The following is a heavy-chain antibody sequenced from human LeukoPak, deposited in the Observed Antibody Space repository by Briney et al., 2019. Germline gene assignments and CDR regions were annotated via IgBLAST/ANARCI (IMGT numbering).Heavy chain of an antibody. V-gene: IGHV3-23*01. CDR1: GFTFSSYA. J-gene: IGHJ4*02. CDR3: AKDYYVSGSYRHFDY. Sequence: GGSLRLSCAASGFTFSSYAMSWVRQTPGKGLEWVSAITGSGGSTYYADSVKGRFTISRDNSKNTLYVQMNSLRAEDTAVYYCAKDYYVSGSYRHFDYWGQGTLVTVSS. D-gene: IGHD3-10*01. CDR2: ITGSGGST.